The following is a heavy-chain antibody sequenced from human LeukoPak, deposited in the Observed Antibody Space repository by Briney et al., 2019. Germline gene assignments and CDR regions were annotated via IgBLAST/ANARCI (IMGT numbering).Heavy chain of an antibody. CDR1: GGSFSGYY. CDR3: AREGGYYDFWSGYYTDAFDI. J-gene: IGHJ3*02. CDR2: INHSGST. V-gene: IGHV4-34*01. D-gene: IGHD3-3*01. Sequence: SETLSLTCAVYGGSFSGYYWSWIRQPPGKGLEWIGEINHSGSTNYNPSLTSRVTISVDTSKNQFSLKLSSVTAADTAVYYCAREGGYYDFWSGYYTDAFDIWGQGTMVTVSS.